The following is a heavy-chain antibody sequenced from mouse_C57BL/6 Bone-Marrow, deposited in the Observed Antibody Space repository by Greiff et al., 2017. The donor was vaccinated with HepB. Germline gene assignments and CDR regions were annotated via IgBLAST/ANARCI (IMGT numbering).Heavy chain of an antibody. D-gene: IGHD1-1*01. J-gene: IGHJ4*01. V-gene: IGHV5-17*01. CDR2: ISSGSSTI. CDR3: ARPVTTVTSYAMDY. Sequence: EVQVVESGGGLVKPGGSLKLSCAASGFTFSDYGMHWVRQAPEKGLEWVAYISSGSSTIYYADTVKGRFTISRDNAKNTLFLQMTSLRSEDTAMYYCARPVTTVTSYAMDYWGQGTSVTVSS. CDR1: GFTFSDYG.